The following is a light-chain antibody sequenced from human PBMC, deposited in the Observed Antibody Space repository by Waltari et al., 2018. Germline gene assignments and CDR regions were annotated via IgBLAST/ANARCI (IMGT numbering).Light chain of an antibody. CDR3: QQYYSSPRA. CDR1: QSVLYSSNNNNY. V-gene: IGKV4-1*01. Sequence: DIVMTQSPDSLAVSLGERASINCKSSQSVLYSSNNNNYLAWYQQKPGQPPKLLIYWASTRESGVPARFSGSGSGTDFTLTISSLQAEDVAVYYCQQYYSSPRAFGPGTKVDIK. J-gene: IGKJ3*01. CDR2: WAS.